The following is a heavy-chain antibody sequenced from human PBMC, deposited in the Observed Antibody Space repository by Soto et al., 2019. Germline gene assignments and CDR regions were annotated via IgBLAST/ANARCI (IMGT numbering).Heavy chain of an antibody. V-gene: IGHV1-69*01. Sequence: VKVSCKASGGTLISYAIIWVRQAPGQGLEWMGGIIPIFGTANYAQKFQGRVTITADESTSTAYMELSSLRSEDTAVYYCATHPYSSSSNWFDPWGQGTLVTVSS. J-gene: IGHJ5*02. CDR3: ATHPYSSSSNWFDP. D-gene: IGHD6-6*01. CDR1: GGTLISYA. CDR2: IIPIFGTA.